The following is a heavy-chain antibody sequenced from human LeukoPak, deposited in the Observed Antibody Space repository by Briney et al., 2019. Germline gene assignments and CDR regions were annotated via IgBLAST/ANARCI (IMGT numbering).Heavy chain of an antibody. V-gene: IGHV4-59*11. Sequence: SETLSLTCTVPGGSISSHYWSWIRQPPGKGLEWIGYIYYSGSTNYNPSLKSRVTISVDTSKNQFSLKLSSVTAADTAVYYCARASPGYSYGYYGYWGQGTLVTVSS. D-gene: IGHD5-18*01. CDR2: IYYSGST. J-gene: IGHJ4*02. CDR3: ARASPGYSYGYYGY. CDR1: GGSISSHY.